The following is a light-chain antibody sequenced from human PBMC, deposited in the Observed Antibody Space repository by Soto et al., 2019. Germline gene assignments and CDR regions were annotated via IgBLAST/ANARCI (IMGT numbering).Light chain of an antibody. V-gene: IGKV1-5*03. J-gene: IGKJ2*01. CDR1: QSINSW. CDR2: KAS. CDR3: QQYDTYHT. Sequence: DIQMTQSPSTLSVFVGARVTITCRASQSINSWLAWYQQKPGKAPKLLIYKASSLESGVPSRFSGSGSGTEFTLTISSLQPDDFATYYCQQYDTYHTFGQGTKLEIK.